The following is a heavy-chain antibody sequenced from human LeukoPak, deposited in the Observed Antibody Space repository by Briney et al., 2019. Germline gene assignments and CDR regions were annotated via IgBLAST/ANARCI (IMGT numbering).Heavy chain of an antibody. CDR3: ARVKAAHCSSISCLSPYYGMDV. CDR2: INPNSGGT. D-gene: IGHD2-2*01. Sequence: ASVKVSCKASGYTFTGYYMHWVRQAPGQGLEWMGWINPNSGGTNYAQKFQGRVTMTRDTSISTAYMELSRLRSDDTAVYYCARVKAAHCSSISCLSPYYGMDVWGQGTTVTVSS. J-gene: IGHJ6*02. V-gene: IGHV1-2*02. CDR1: GYTFTGYY.